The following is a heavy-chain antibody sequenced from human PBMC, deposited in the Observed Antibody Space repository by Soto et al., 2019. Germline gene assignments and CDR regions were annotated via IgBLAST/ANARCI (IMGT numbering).Heavy chain of an antibody. CDR3: EKAPPPFYYDGSGYYYSTLDS. CDR1: GFTFSDCT. CDR2: ISSNGGST. J-gene: IGHJ4*02. Sequence: GGSLRLSCAASGFTFSDCTMAWVRQTPGKGLEYVSAISSNGGSTYYANSVKGRFTISRDNSKNTLYLQMNSLRAEDTAVYYCEKAPPPFYYDGSGYYYSTLDSGGQGPLAPVSS. V-gene: IGHV3-64*01. D-gene: IGHD3-22*01.